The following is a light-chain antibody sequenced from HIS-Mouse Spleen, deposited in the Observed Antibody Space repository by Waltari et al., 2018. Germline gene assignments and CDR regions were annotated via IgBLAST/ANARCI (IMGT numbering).Light chain of an antibody. CDR1: SLRSYY. CDR2: GKN. J-gene: IGLJ2*01. V-gene: IGLV3-19*01. CDR3: NSRDSSGNHVV. Sequence: SSELTQDPAVSVALGQTVRITCQGDSLRSYYASWYQQKPGQAPVLVIYGKNNRPSGIPVRFSGSSSGNTASLTIHGAQAEDEADYYCNSRDSSGNHVVFGGGTKLTVL.